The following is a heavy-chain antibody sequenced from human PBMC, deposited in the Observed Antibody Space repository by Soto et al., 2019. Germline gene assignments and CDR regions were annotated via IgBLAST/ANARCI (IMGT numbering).Heavy chain of an antibody. V-gene: IGHV3-30*14. CDR1: GFTFSSYA. CDR2: ISYDGSNK. CDR3: ASPYYYDSSGYYPNYFDY. Sequence: QVQLVESGGGVVQPGRSLRLSCAASGFTFSSYAMHWVRQAPGKGLEWVAVISYDGSNKYYADSVKGRFTISRDNSKNTLYLQMSSLRAEDTAVYYCASPYYYDSSGYYPNYFDYWGQGTLVTVSS. D-gene: IGHD3-22*01. J-gene: IGHJ4*02.